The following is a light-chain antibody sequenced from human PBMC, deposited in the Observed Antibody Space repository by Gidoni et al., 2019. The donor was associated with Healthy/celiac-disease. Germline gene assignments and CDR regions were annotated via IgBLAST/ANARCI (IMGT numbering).Light chain of an antibody. Sequence: IVLTQSPSTLSSSPGERATLSCRASQSVSSYLALYQQKPGQAPRLLIYDASNRATGIPASFGGRGSGTDFTLTISSLEPEDFAVYYCQQRSNWAPVFTFGPGTKVDIK. CDR3: QQRSNWAPVFT. V-gene: IGKV3-11*01. CDR2: DAS. J-gene: IGKJ3*01. CDR1: QSVSSY.